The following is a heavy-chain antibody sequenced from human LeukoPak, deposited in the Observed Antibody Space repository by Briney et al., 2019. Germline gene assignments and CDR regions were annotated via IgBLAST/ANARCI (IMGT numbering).Heavy chain of an antibody. CDR1: GGTFSSYA. V-gene: IGHV1-24*01. J-gene: IGHJ4*02. CDR2: FDPEDGET. D-gene: IGHD3-22*01. CDR3: ATYHYDSSGYYGY. Sequence: ASVKVSCKASGGTFSSYAISWVRQAPGQGLEWMGGFDPEDGETIYAQKFQGRVTMTEDTSTDTAYMVLSSLRSEDTAVYYCATYHYDSSGYYGYWGQGTLVTVSS.